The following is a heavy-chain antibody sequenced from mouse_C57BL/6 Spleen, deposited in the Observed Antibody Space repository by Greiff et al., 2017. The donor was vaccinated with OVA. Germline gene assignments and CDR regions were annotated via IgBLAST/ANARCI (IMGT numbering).Heavy chain of an antibody. Sequence: QVQLKQPGAELVMPGASVKLSCKASGYTFTSYWMHWVKQRPGQGLEWIGEIDPSDSYTNYNQKFKGKSTLTVDKSSSTAYMQLSSLTSEDSAVYYCAREEETGTSYFDYWGQGTTLTVSS. V-gene: IGHV1-69*01. CDR3: AREEETGTSYFDY. D-gene: IGHD4-1*01. J-gene: IGHJ2*01. CDR1: GYTFTSYW. CDR2: IDPSDSYT.